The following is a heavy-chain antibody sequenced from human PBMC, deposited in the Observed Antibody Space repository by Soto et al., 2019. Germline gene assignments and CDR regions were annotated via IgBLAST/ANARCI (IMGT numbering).Heavy chain of an antibody. CDR1: GFTFSSYA. Sequence: PGGSLRLSCAASGFTFSSYAMHWVRQAPGKGLEWVAVISYDGSNKYYADSVKGRFTISRDNSKNTLYLQMNSLRAEDTAVYYCARDLITMVRGYGMDVWGQGTTVTVSS. CDR3: ARDLITMVRGYGMDV. CDR2: ISYDGSNK. D-gene: IGHD3-10*01. V-gene: IGHV3-30-3*01. J-gene: IGHJ6*02.